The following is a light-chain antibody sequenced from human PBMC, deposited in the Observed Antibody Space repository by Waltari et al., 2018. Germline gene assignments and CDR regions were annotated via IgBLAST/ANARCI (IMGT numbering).Light chain of an antibody. Sequence: IQMTQSPSSVSASVGDRVTIPRRASQGISSWVAWYQQKPGKAPRLLIYAASALQSGGPSRFSGSGSELHFTLTINNLQPEDFATYYCQQANSFPWTFGQGTKVEIK. V-gene: IGKV1-12*01. J-gene: IGKJ1*01. CDR1: QGISSW. CDR3: QQANSFPWT. CDR2: AAS.